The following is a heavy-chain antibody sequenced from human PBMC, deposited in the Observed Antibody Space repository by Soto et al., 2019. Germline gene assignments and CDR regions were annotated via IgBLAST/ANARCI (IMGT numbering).Heavy chain of an antibody. D-gene: IGHD1-1*01. J-gene: IGHJ3*02. Sequence: ESGGGLVQPGRSLRLSCAASGFTFGDCAMHWVRQAPGKGLEWVSGISWGSVTIDYADSVKGRFTISRDNAKNSLYLQMNSLRPEDMGMYYCAKGGNVGVDAFDIWGQGTKVTVSS. V-gene: IGHV3-9*03. CDR1: GFTFGDCA. CDR3: AKGGNVGVDAFDI. CDR2: ISWGSVTI.